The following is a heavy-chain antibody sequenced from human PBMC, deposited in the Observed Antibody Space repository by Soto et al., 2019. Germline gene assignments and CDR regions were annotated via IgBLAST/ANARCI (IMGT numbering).Heavy chain of an antibody. CDR2: IYYSGNT. J-gene: IGHJ4*02. V-gene: IGHV4-30-2*01. CDR3: ARSYYYDRSPEYYFDY. D-gene: IGHD3-22*01. CDR1: GGSISSGGYS. Sequence: QLQLQESGSGLVKPSQTLSLTCTVSGGSISSGGYSWSWIRQPPGKGLEWIGYIYYSGNTYYNPSLKSRVTISVDRSENQFSLKLSSVTAADTAVYYCARSYYYDRSPEYYFDYWGQGTLVTVSS.